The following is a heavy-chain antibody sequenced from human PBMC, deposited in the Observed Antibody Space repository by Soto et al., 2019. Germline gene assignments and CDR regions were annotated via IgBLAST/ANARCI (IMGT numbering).Heavy chain of an antibody. CDR1: GYTFTSYG. D-gene: IGHD4-4*01. J-gene: IGHJ6*02. CDR3: ARGTVTTYYYYGMDV. CDR2: ISAYNGNT. Sequence: ASVKVSCKASGYTFTSYGISWVRQAPGQGLEWMGWISAYNGNTNYAQKLQGRVTMTTDTSTSTADMELRSLRSDDTAVYYCARGTVTTYYYYGMDVWGQGTTVTVSS. V-gene: IGHV1-18*01.